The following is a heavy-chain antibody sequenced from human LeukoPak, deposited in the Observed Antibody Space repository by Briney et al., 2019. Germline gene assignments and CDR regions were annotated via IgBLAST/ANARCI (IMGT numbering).Heavy chain of an antibody. V-gene: IGHV1-69*05. CDR2: IIPIFGTA. D-gene: IGHD3-22*01. Sequence: SVKVSCKASGGTFSSYAISWVRQAPGQGLEWMGRIIPIFGTANYAQKFQGRVTITTDESTSTAYVELSSLRSEDTAVYYCARDHRYYYDSSGYYDYNWFDPWGQGTLVTVSS. J-gene: IGHJ5*02. CDR1: GGTFSSYA. CDR3: ARDHRYYYDSSGYYDYNWFDP.